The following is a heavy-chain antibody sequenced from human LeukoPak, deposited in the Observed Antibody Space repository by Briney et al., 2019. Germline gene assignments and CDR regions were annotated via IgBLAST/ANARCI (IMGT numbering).Heavy chain of an antibody. D-gene: IGHD1-26*01. V-gene: IGHV4-4*07. CDR2: IYTSGST. CDR3: ARDRRVGATDWFDP. Sequence: SETLSLTCAVYGGSFSGYYWSWIRQPPGKGLEWIGRIYTSGSTNYNPSLKSRVTMSVDTSKNQFSLKLSSVTAADTAVYYCARDRRVGATDWFDPWGQGTLVTVSS. CDR1: GGSFSGYY. J-gene: IGHJ5*02.